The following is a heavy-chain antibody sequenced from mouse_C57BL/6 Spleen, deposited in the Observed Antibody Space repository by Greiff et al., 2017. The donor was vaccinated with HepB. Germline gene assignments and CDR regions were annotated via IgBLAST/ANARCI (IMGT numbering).Heavy chain of an antibody. V-gene: IGHV1-64*01. CDR1: GYTFTSYW. Sequence: QVHVKQPGAELVKPGASVKLSCKASGYTFTSYWMHWVKQRPGQGLEWIGMIHPNSGSTNYNEKFKSKATLTVDKSSSTAYMQLSSLTSEDSAVYYCARSLYYYGPFAYWGQGTLVTVSA. CDR3: ARSLYYYGPFAY. J-gene: IGHJ3*01. D-gene: IGHD1-1*01. CDR2: IHPNSGST.